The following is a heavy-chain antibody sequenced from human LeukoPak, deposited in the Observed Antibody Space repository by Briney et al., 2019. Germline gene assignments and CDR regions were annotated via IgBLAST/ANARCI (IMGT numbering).Heavy chain of an antibody. Sequence: VASVKVSCKASGYTFTSYGISWVRQAPGQGLEWMGGIIPIFGTANYAQKFQGRVTITADESTSTAYMELSSLRSEDTAVYYCARPEMVYYYDSRGTRGPFDYWGQGTLVTVSS. J-gene: IGHJ4*02. CDR3: ARPEMVYYYDSRGTRGPFDY. D-gene: IGHD3-22*01. V-gene: IGHV1-69*13. CDR1: GYTFTSYG. CDR2: IIPIFGTA.